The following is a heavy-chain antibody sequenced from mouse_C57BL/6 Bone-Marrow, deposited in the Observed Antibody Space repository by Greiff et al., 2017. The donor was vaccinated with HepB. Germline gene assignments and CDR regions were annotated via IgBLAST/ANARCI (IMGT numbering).Heavy chain of an antibody. CDR3: ARKETTVVATFDY. CDR1: GYSFTGYY. J-gene: IGHJ2*01. CDR2: INPSTGGT. Sequence: VQLQQSGPELVKPGASVKISCKASGYSFTGYYMNWVKQSPEKSLEWIGEINPSTGGTTYNQKFKAKATLTVDKSSSTAYMQLKSLTSEDSAVYYCARKETTVVATFDYWGQGTTLTVSS. V-gene: IGHV1-42*01. D-gene: IGHD1-1*01.